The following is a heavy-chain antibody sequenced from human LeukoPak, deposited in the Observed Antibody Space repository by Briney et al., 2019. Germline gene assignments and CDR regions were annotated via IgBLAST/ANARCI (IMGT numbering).Heavy chain of an antibody. CDR1: GFTFSSYA. J-gene: IGHJ4*02. Sequence: GGSLRLPCAASGFTFSSYAMHWVRQAPGKGLECVAVISYDGNNKFHADSVRGRLTISRDNSKSTLYLQMNSLRDEDTAVYYCARADIVAVVAAAALDYWGQGTLVTVSS. D-gene: IGHD2-15*01. CDR3: ARADIVAVVAAAALDY. V-gene: IGHV3-30*04. CDR2: ISYDGNNK.